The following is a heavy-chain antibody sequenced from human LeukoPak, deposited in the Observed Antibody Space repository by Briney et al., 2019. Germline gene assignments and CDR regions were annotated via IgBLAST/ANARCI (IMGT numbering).Heavy chain of an antibody. D-gene: IGHD1-26*01. J-gene: IGHJ6*03. CDR1: GFTFSDYY. CDR3: ARAYSERYGLGYYYMDV. CDR2: ISSSSSYI. Sequence: GGSLRLSCAASGFTFSDYYMNWVRQAPGKGLEWVSSISSSSSYIYYADSVKGRFTISRDNAKKSLYLQMNSLRVEDTAVYYCARAYSERYGLGYYYMDVWGKGTTVTVSS. V-gene: IGHV3-21*01.